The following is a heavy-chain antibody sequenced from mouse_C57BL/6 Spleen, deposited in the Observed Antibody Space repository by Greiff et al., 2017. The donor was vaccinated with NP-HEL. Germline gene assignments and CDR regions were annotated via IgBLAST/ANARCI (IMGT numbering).Heavy chain of an antibody. Sequence: QVQLQQPGAELVKPGASVKLSCKASGYTFTSYWMHWVKQRPGRGLEWIGRIDPNSGGTKYNEKFKGKATLTVDKPSSTAYMQLISLTSEDSAVYYWARSYRGYYGSSIWYFDVWGTGTTVTVSS. D-gene: IGHD1-1*01. J-gene: IGHJ1*03. CDR2: IDPNSGGT. CDR1: GYTFTSYW. V-gene: IGHV1-72*01. CDR3: ARSYRGYYGSSIWYFDV.